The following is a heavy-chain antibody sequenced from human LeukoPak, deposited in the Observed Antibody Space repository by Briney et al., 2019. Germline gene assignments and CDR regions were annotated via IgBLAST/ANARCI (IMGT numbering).Heavy chain of an antibody. J-gene: IGHJ2*01. CDR3: ARGLDGWEYIDL. CDR2: IYYSGST. D-gene: IGHD5-24*01. V-gene: IGHV4-59*11. Sequence: SETLSLTCTVSGGSISNHYWNSIRQPPGKELEWIGYIYYSGSTNYNPSLKSRVSISVDTSKNQFSLRLSSVTAADTAVYYCARGLDGWEYIDLWGRGTLVTVSS. CDR1: GGSISNHY.